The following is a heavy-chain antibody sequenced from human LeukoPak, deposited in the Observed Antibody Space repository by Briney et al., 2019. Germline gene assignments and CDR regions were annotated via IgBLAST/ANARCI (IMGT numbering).Heavy chain of an antibody. CDR2: IRYDGSNK. D-gene: IGHD6-19*01. J-gene: IGHJ4*02. CDR3: AKVGGYSIGWSAPFDY. CDR1: GFTFSSYG. Sequence: GGSLRLSCAASGFTFSSYGMHWVRQAPGKGLEWVAFIRYDGSNKYYADSVKGRFTISRDNSKNTLYLQMNSLRAEGTVGYYGAKVGGYSIGWSAPFDYWGQGTLVTVSS. V-gene: IGHV3-30*02.